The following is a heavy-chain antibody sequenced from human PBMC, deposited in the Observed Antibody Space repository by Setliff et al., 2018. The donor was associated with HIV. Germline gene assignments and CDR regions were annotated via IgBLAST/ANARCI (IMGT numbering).Heavy chain of an antibody. V-gene: IGHV1-69*16. D-gene: IGHD3-16*01. CDR1: GGTFSRYT. CDR2: IIPVVGVA. Sequence: ASVKVSCKTSGGTFSRYTITWVRQAPGQGLEWKGGIIPVVGVADYAQKFQDRVTITTDESTGTAYMELRSLTSEDTAVYYCARDLDEAVKDADNYVPLDLWGQGTLVTVSS. J-gene: IGHJ5*02. CDR3: ARDLDEAVKDADNYVPLDL.